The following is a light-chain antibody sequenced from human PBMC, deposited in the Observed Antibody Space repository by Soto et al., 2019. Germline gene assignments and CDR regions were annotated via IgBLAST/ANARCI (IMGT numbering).Light chain of an antibody. Sequence: QSALTQPASVSGSPGQSITISCTGTSSDVGGFNYVSWYQQHRGKAPKLMIYDVTNRPSGVSYRFSGSKSGNTASLTISGLQAEDEADYYCNSYTSSSTYVFGSGTKLTVL. V-gene: IGLV2-14*03. J-gene: IGLJ1*01. CDR2: DVT. CDR1: SSDVGGFNY. CDR3: NSYTSSSTYV.